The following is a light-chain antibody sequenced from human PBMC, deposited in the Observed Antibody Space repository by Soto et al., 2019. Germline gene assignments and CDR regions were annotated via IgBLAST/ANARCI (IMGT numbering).Light chain of an antibody. CDR1: YSNIGGSS. J-gene: IGLJ3*02. CDR3: AAWDDGMRAWV. V-gene: IGLV1-44*01. Sequence: QSVLTQSPSASATPGQRVTISCSGSYSNIGGSSVNWFQQLPRSAPKLLIYADSQRPSGVPDRFSGSKSGTSASLAISGLQSEDEADYYCAAWDDGMRAWVFGGGTKLTVL. CDR2: ADS.